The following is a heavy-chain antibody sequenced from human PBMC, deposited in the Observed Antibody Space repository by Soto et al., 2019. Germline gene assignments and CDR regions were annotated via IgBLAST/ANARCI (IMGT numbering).Heavy chain of an antibody. CDR3: VRRYGDAVDF. Sequence: SETLSLTCTVSGGSISSYYWSWIRQPPGKRLEWIGYIFYSGSTNYNPSLKSRVTISVDTSKNQFSLKLSSVTAADTAVYYCVRRYGDAVDFWGQGTLVTAPQ. V-gene: IGHV4-59*01. J-gene: IGHJ4*02. D-gene: IGHD4-17*01. CDR1: GGSISSYY. CDR2: IFYSGST.